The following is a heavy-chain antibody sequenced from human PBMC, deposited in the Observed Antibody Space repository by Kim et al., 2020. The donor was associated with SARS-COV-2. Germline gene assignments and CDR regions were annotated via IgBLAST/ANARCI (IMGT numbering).Heavy chain of an antibody. V-gene: IGHV3-21*01. CDR3: ANYDSSGYYDEVQDPRYY. Sequence: GGSLRLSCAASGFTFSSYSMNWVRQAPGKGLEWVSSISSSSSYIYYADSVKGRFTISRDNAKNSLYLQMNSLRAEDTAVYYCANYDSSGYYDEVQDPRYYWGQGTLVTVSS. D-gene: IGHD3-22*01. CDR2: ISSSSSYI. J-gene: IGHJ4*02. CDR1: GFTFSSYS.